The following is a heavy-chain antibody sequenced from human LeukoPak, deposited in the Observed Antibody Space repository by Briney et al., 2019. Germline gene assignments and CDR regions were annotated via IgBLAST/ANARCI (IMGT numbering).Heavy chain of an antibody. CDR2: IYSGGST. V-gene: IGHV3-66*01. CDR3: AREERDVWGSYRSYYFDH. Sequence: GGSLRLSCAASGFTVSSNYMSWVRQARGEGLEWVSVIYSGGSTYYADSVKDRFAISRDSSKNTLYLQMNSLRAEDTAVYYCAREERDVWGSYRSYYFDHWGQGTLVTVSS. D-gene: IGHD3-16*02. CDR1: GFTVSSNY. J-gene: IGHJ4*02.